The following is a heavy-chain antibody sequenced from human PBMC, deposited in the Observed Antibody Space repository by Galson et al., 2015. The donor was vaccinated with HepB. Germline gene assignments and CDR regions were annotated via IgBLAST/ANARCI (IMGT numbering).Heavy chain of an antibody. J-gene: IGHJ4*02. V-gene: IGHV1-18*04. CDR1: GYTFTSYG. CDR2: ISAYNGNT. D-gene: IGHD2-2*01. CDR3: ARKDIVVVPAPFGY. Sequence: SVKVSCKASGYTFTSYGISWVRQAPGQGLEWMGWISAYNGNTNYAQKLQGRVTMTTDTSTSTAYMELRSLRSDDTAVCYCARKDIVVVPAPFGYWGQGTLVTVSS.